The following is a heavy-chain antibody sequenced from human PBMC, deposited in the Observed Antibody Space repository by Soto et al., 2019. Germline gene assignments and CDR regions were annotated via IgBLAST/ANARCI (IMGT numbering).Heavy chain of an antibody. D-gene: IGHD6-13*01. Sequence: GASVKVSCKASGYTFTSNWIHWVRRAPGQGLEWMGTINPSGGSTNYAQKFQGRVTLTRDTSTSTVYMELTSLTSEDTAVYYCARDHSISSSGAWWLDPWGQGTLGTVSA. CDR2: INPSGGST. CDR3: ARDHSISSSGAWWLDP. J-gene: IGHJ5*02. CDR1: GYTFTSNW. V-gene: IGHV1-46*01.